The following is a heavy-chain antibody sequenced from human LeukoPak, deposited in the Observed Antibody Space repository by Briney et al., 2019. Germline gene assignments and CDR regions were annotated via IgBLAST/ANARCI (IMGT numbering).Heavy chain of an antibody. J-gene: IGHJ4*02. D-gene: IGHD3-3*01. CDR2: IRNDRIT. CDR1: GLTFSDAW. Sequence: GGSLRLSCVLSGLTFSDAWMSWVRQAPGKGLEWVGRIRNDRITDYAAPVQGRFSISRDNSKNTFYLQMDSLRTEDTGMYFCTGWVRIFTVAYWGKGTLVTSP. V-gene: IGHV3-15*01. CDR3: TGWVRIFTVAY.